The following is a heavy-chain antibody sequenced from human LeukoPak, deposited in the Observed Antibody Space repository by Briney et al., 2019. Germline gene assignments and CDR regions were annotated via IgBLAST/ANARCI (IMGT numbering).Heavy chain of an antibody. Sequence: ASVNVSCKASGYTFTSYDINWVRQATGQGLEWMGWTNPNSGNTGYAQKFQGRVTITRNTSISTAYMELSSLRSEDTAVYYCARGLSMVTYYDFWSGYPSFDYWGQGTLVTVSS. CDR3: ARGLSMVTYYDFWSGYPSFDY. CDR2: TNPNSGNT. J-gene: IGHJ4*02. CDR1: GYTFTSYD. D-gene: IGHD3-3*01. V-gene: IGHV1-8*03.